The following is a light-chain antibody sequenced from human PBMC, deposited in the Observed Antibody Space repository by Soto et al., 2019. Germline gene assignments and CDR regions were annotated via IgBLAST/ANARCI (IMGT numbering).Light chain of an antibody. CDR3: QQYNSYPFT. J-gene: IGKJ3*01. CDR2: DAS. CDR1: QSISSW. Sequence: DIQMTQSPSTLSASVGDRVTITCRASQSISSWLAWYQQKPGKAPKLLIYDASSVESGVPSRFSGSGSGTEFTLTISSLQPDDFATYVCQQYNSYPFTFGPGTKVDIK. V-gene: IGKV1-5*01.